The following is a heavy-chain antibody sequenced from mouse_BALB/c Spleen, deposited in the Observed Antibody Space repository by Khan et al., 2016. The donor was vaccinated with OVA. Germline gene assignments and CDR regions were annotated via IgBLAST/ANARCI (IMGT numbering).Heavy chain of an antibody. J-gene: IGHJ2*01. D-gene: IGHD1-1*01. V-gene: IGHV3-2*02. Sequence: EVELVESGPGLVKPSQSLSLTCTVTGYSITSDYAWNWIRQFPGNKLEWMGFISYSGNTNYNPSLKSRISITRDTSKNQFFLRLNSVTTEDTARYYCARVYGGDFDYWGQGTTLTVSS. CDR2: ISYSGNT. CDR1: GYSITSDYA. CDR3: ARVYGGDFDY.